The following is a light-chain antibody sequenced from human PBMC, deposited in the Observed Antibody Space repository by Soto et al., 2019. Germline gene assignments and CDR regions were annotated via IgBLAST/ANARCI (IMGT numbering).Light chain of an antibody. V-gene: IGLV2-8*01. CDR2: DVT. J-gene: IGLJ2*01. CDR3: TSYGGSNNLV. CDR1: SSDVGAYNY. Sequence: QPVLTQPPSASGSLGQSVTISCTGSSSDVGAYNYVSWYQQHPDKAPKLIIYDVTKRPSGVPDRFSGSKSGNTASLTVSGLQAEDETNYYCTSYGGSNNLVFGGGTKVTVL.